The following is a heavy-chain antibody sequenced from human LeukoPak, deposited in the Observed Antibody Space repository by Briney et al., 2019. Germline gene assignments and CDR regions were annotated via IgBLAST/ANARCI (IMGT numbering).Heavy chain of an antibody. Sequence: SETLSLTCSVSGGSISEISYYWGWIRQPPGKGLEWIGNIFHSGSTYNNPSLESRVVISVDTSRNQFSLELTSVTATDTAVYYCARQGVVGATGFDFWGQGILVTVSS. J-gene: IGHJ4*02. V-gene: IGHV4-39*01. CDR2: IFHSGST. CDR1: GGSISEISYY. CDR3: ARQGVVGATGFDF. D-gene: IGHD1-26*01.